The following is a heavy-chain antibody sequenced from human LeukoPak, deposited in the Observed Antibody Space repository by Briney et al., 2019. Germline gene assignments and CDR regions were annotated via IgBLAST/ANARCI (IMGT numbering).Heavy chain of an antibody. CDR2: IYYTGST. J-gene: IGHJ5*02. V-gene: IGHV4-59*01. D-gene: IGHD4-17*01. CDR1: GRSISGYY. Sequence: SETLSLTCTVSGRSISGYYWSWIRQPPGKGLEWIGYIYYTGSTNYNPSLKSRVTISVDTSQNQFSLKVSSVTAADTAVYYCVRSKSGTYGWFDPWGQGTLVTVSS. CDR3: VRSKSGTYGWFDP.